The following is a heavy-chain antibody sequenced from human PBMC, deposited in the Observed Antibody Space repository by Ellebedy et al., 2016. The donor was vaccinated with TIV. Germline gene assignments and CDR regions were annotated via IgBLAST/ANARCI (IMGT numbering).Heavy chain of an antibody. J-gene: IGHJ4*02. V-gene: IGHV4-59*01. Sequence: SETLSLXXSVSGESISGYYWNWIRQSPGTGLEWIGYIDYSGSPNYSPSLRSRVTISQDTSKNQVSLKLTSVTAADTAVYYCARALGYTGSASHYFDHWGQGTLATV. CDR3: ARALGYTGSASHYFDH. D-gene: IGHD5-18*01. CDR2: IDYSGSP. CDR1: GESISGYY.